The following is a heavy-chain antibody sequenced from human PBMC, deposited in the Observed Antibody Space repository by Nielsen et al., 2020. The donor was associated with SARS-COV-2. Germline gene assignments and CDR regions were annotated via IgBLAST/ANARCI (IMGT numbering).Heavy chain of an antibody. CDR3: ARDSNPTQGYYYYMDV. J-gene: IGHJ6*03. Sequence: ASVKVSCKASGYTFTSYAMHWVRQAPGQRLEWMGWINAGNGNTKYSQKFQGRVTITRDTSASTAYMELSSLRSEDTAVYYCARDSNPTQGYYYYMDVWGKGTTVTVSS. CDR1: GYTFTSYA. CDR2: INAGNGNT. V-gene: IGHV1-3*01.